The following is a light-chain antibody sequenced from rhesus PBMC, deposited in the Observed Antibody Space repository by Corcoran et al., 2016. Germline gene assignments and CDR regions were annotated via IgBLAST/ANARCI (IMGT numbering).Light chain of an antibody. J-gene: IGKJ1*01. Sequence: DIRMTQSPSSLSASVGDTVTITCRASQSIGGCLAWYQQKPGKAPKLLIDKTSTLQSGVPSRFSGSGFGTDFTLTISSLQSEDFGAYYYQQYTSSPPTFGQGTKVEIK. CDR1: QSIGGC. CDR3: QQYTSSPPT. V-gene: IGKV1-22*01. CDR2: KTS.